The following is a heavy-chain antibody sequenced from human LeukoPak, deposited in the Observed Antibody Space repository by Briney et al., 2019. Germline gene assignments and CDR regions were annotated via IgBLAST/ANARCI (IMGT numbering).Heavy chain of an antibody. CDR3: ARWSESATFDS. J-gene: IGHJ4*02. D-gene: IGHD3-3*01. CDR1: GGSIRSSSYY. Sequence: SETLSLTCTVSGGSIRSSSYYWGWIRQPPGKGLEWIGNIYYSGSTYYKPSLKSRVTISVDTSKNQFSLKLRSVTAADTAVFYCARWSESATFDSSGQGTLVIVSS. CDR2: IYYSGST. V-gene: IGHV4-39*01.